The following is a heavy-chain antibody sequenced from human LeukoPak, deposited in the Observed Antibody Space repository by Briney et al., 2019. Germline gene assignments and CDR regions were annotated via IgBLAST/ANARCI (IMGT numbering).Heavy chain of an antibody. CDR3: AKDKELVAATRRSTNDY. J-gene: IGHJ4*02. Sequence: GGSLILSSPASGFSFSSYSMDWVRHAAGKGLGWVSSISGSGGSTYYADSGTGRFTLCRHKSITTPYMQMNSLRGDGTSLYVCAKDKELVAATRRSTNDYWGQGTLVTVSS. CDR2: ISGSGGST. V-gene: IGHV3-23*01. D-gene: IGHD2-15*01. CDR1: GFSFSSYS.